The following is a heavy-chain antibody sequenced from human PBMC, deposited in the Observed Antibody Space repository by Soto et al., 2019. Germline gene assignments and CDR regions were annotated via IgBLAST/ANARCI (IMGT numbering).Heavy chain of an antibody. D-gene: IGHD4-17*01. CDR2: ISYDGSNK. CDR3: AKAPPPLYGDYLSY. Sequence: QVQLVESGGGVVQPGRSLRLSCAASGFTFSSYGMHWVRQAPGKGLEWVAVISYDGSNKYYADSVKGRFTISRDNSKNPLYLQMNSLRAEDTAVYYCAKAPPPLYGDYLSYWGQGTLVTVSS. CDR1: GFTFSSYG. J-gene: IGHJ4*02. V-gene: IGHV3-30*18.